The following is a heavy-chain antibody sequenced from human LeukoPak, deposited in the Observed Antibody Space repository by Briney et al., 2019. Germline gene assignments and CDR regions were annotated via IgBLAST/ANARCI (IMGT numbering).Heavy chain of an antibody. J-gene: IGHJ6*02. CDR3: ARVELNYGMDV. CDR2: INSTGGST. Sequence: GGSVTVSCKPSGYTFTSYFMHWVRQAPGHGLEWMGVINSTGGSTSYAQKFQGRVAMTKATSTSTVYMELSSLRSEDTAVYYCARVELNYGMDVWGQGTTVTVSS. CDR1: GYTFTSYF. D-gene: IGHD1-7*01. V-gene: IGHV1-46*01.